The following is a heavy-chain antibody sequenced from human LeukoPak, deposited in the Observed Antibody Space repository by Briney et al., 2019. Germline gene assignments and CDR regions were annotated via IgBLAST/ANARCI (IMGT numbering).Heavy chain of an antibody. V-gene: IGHV4-30-4*01. Sequence: SETLSLTCTVTGGSISSGDYYWSWIRQPPGKGLEWIGEINHSGSTNYNPSLKSRVTISVDTSKNQFSLRLSSVTAADTAMYFCARHVDTALIGAFHIWGQGTMVTVS. D-gene: IGHD5-18*01. CDR1: GGSISSGDYY. J-gene: IGHJ3*02. CDR2: INHSGST. CDR3: ARHVDTALIGAFHI.